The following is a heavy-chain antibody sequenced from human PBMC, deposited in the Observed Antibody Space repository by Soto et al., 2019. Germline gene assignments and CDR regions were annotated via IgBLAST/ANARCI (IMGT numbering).Heavy chain of an antibody. V-gene: IGHV3-20*04. J-gene: IGHJ3*02. CDR3: ARDVPYYYDSSGYYYVEAFDI. CDR2: INWNGGST. Sequence: GGSLRLSCAASGFTFDDYGMSWVRQAPGKGLEWVSGINWNGGSTGYADSVKGRFTISRDNAKNSLYLQMNSLRAEDTALYYCARDVPYYYDSSGYYYVEAFDIWGQGTMVTVSS. CDR1: GFTFDDYG. D-gene: IGHD3-22*01.